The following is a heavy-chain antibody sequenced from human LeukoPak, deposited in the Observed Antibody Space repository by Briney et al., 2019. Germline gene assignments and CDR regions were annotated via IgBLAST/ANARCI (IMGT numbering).Heavy chain of an antibody. CDR1: GGSISSYS. D-gene: IGHD3-22*01. V-gene: IGHV4-59*01. Sequence: SETLSLTCTVSGGSISSYSWSWIRQPPGKGLEWIGYIYYSGSTNYNPSLKSRVTISVDTSKNQFSLKLSSVTAADTAVYYCARDSSGYYRDQAFDIWGQGTMVTVSS. CDR3: ARDSSGYYRDQAFDI. J-gene: IGHJ3*02. CDR2: IYYSGST.